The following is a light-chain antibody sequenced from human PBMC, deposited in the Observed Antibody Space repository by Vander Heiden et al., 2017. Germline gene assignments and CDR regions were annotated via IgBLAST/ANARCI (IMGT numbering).Light chain of an antibody. J-gene: IGLJ1*01. CDR2: EVN. CDR3: SSYAGTNTEV. Sequence: QSALTQPPSASGSPGQSVTISCTGTSSDVGGYDHVSWYQQHPGKAPKLIIYEVNKRPSGVPDRFSGSQSGNTASLTVSGLQAEDEGDYFCSSYAGTNTEVFGTGTKVTVL. V-gene: IGLV2-8*01. CDR1: SSDVGGYDH.